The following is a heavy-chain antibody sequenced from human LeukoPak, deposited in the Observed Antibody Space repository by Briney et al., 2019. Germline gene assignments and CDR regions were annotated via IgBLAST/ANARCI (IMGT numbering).Heavy chain of an antibody. J-gene: IGHJ4*02. V-gene: IGHV3-48*03. D-gene: IGHD3-10*01. Sequence: PGGSLRLSCAASGFTFSSYEMNWVRQAPGKGLEWVSYISSSGSTIYYADSVKGRFTSSRDNAKNSLYLQMNSLRAEDTAVYYCARDPPGVAYYFGYWGQGTLVTVSS. CDR3: ARDPPGVAYYFGY. CDR1: GFTFSSYE. CDR2: ISSSGSTI.